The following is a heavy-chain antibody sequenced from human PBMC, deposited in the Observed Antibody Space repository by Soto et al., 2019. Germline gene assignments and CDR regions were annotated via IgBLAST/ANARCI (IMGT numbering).Heavy chain of an antibody. J-gene: IGHJ4*02. D-gene: IGHD3-3*01. CDR2: IIPIFGTA. CDR3: ARGNGPPEWLSQHPLNFDY. Sequence: ASVKVSCKASGGTFSSYAISWVRQAPGQGLEWMGGIIPIFGTANYAQKFQGRVTITADESTSTAYMELSSLRSEDTAVYYCARGNGPPEWLSQHPLNFDYWGQGTLVTVSS. CDR1: GGTFSSYA. V-gene: IGHV1-69*13.